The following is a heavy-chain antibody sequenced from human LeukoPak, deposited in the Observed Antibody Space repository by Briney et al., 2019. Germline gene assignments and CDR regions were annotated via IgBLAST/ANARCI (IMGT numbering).Heavy chain of an antibody. J-gene: IGHJ3*02. CDR1: GFTFSSYS. V-gene: IGHV3-21*01. CDR3: ARDWYYDSSGYYIFGEDAFDI. D-gene: IGHD3-22*01. Sequence: GGSLRLSCAASGFTFSSYSMNWVRQAPGKGLEWVSSISSSSSYIYYADSVNGRFTISRDNAKNSLYLQMNSLRAEDTAVYYCARDWYYDSSGYYIFGEDAFDIWGQGTMVTVSS. CDR2: ISSSSSYI.